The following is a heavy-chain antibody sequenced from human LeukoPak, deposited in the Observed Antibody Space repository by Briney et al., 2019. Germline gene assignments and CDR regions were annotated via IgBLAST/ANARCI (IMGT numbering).Heavy chain of an antibody. CDR3: AKETNSITMVRGVQNWFDP. CDR2: ISGGSDRI. Sequence: GGSLRLSCAASGFIFNIYGMSWVRQAPGKGLEWVSGISGGSDRIHYAESVRGRFTISRDNSKNTVYLQMNSLRAEDTAVYYCAKETNSITMVRGVQNWFDPWGQGTLVTVSS. V-gene: IGHV3-23*01. CDR1: GFIFNIYG. J-gene: IGHJ5*02. D-gene: IGHD3-10*01.